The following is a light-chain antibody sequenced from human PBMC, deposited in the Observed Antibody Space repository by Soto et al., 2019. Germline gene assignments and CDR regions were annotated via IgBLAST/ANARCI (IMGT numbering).Light chain of an antibody. Sequence: EIVLTQSPATLSLSPGERATLSCRASQSVSSYLAWYQLKPGQAPRLLIYDASNRATGIPARFSGSGSGTDFPLPISSLGPEDFAVYYCQQRSNWPTITFGQGTRLEIK. J-gene: IGKJ5*01. V-gene: IGKV3-11*01. CDR2: DAS. CDR3: QQRSNWPTIT. CDR1: QSVSSY.